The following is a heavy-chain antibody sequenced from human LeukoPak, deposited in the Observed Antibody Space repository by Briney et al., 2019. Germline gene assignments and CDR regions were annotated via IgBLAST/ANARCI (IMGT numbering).Heavy chain of an antibody. D-gene: IGHD1-14*01. CDR1: GGSISSYY. CDR2: IHYSGST. V-gene: IGHV4-59*01. Sequence: SETLSLTCTVSGGSISSYYWSWIRQPPGKGLEWIGYIHYSGSTNYNPSLKSRVTISVDMSKNQFSLKLTSVTAADTAVYYCARTLTVSTGQDAFDIWGQGTMVTVSS. J-gene: IGHJ3*02. CDR3: ARTLTVSTGQDAFDI.